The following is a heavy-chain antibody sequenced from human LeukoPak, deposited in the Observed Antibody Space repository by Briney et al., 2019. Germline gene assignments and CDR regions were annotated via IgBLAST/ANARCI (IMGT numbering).Heavy chain of an antibody. D-gene: IGHD6-13*01. V-gene: IGHV1-18*01. J-gene: IGHJ5*02. CDR1: GYTFTTYG. CDR2: IITYNGNT. CDR3: ARAIAAAPNWFDP. Sequence: ASVKVSCKASGYTFTTYGISWVRQAPGQGPEWMGYIITYNGNTNYAQKLQGRVTMTTDTSTSTAYMELRSLRSDDTAVYYCARAIAAAPNWFDPWGQGTLVTVSS.